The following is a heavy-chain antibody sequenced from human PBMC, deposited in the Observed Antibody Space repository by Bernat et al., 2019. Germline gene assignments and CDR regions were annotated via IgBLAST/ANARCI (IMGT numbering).Heavy chain of an antibody. CDR3: TRHAAGGYYSDF. D-gene: IGHD6-25*01. Sequence: QVQLQQWGAGLLKPSETLSLTCSVYGGSLSGHNWSWIRQTPGKGLEWIGEINHYGGTNYNPSLKSRGTISVDPSKNQFSLRLSSVTVADTALYYCTRHAAGGYYSDFWGQGSLVTVSS. J-gene: IGHJ4*02. V-gene: IGHV4-34*01. CDR1: GGSLSGHN. CDR2: INHYGGT.